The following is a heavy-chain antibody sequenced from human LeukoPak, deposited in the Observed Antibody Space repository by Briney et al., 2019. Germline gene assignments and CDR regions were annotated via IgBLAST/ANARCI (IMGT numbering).Heavy chain of an antibody. D-gene: IGHD4-17*01. Sequence: ASVKVSCKASGGTFSSYAISWVRQAPGQGLEWMGGIIPIFGTANYAQKFQGRVTITTDESTSTAYMELSSLRSEDTAVYYCARRSHGDYDNYYYMDVWGKGTTVTVSS. V-gene: IGHV1-69*05. J-gene: IGHJ6*03. CDR2: IIPIFGTA. CDR1: GGTFSSYA. CDR3: ARRSHGDYDNYYYMDV.